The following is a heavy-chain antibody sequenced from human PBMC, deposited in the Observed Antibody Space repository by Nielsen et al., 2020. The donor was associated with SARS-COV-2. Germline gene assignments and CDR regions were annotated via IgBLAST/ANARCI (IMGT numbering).Heavy chain of an antibody. V-gene: IGHV5-51*01. CDR3: ARQSDSGWFFDY. Sequence: KVSCKGSGYSFFSRYIAWVRQMPGKGLEWMGSIYPGTSDTTYSPSFQGQVTISADRSITTAFLYWRTLKASDTAIYYCARQSDSGWFFDYWGQGTLVTVSS. CDR1: GYSFFSRY. D-gene: IGHD6-19*01. CDR2: IYPGTSDT. J-gene: IGHJ4*02.